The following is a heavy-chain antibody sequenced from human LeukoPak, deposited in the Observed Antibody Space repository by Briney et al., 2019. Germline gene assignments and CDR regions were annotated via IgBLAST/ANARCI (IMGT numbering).Heavy chain of an antibody. CDR3: AKRPRDTSGYYLGAFDI. Sequence: GGSLRLSCAASGFTFSNYAMTWVRQAPGKGLEWVSGISASGGTTYYVDSVKGRFTISRDNSKNTLYLQMNSLRAEDTAVYYCAKRPRDTSGYYLGAFDIWGQGTMVTVSS. V-gene: IGHV3-23*01. J-gene: IGHJ3*02. CDR1: GFTFSNYA. CDR2: ISASGGTT. D-gene: IGHD3-22*01.